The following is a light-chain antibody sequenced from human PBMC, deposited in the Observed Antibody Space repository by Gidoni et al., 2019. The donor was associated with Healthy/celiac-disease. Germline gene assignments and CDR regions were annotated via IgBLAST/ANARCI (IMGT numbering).Light chain of an antibody. J-gene: IGKJ2*01. CDR2: GAS. CDR1: QSVSSN. Sequence: EIVMTQSPATLSVSPGERATLSCRAMQSVSSNLAWYQQKPGQAPRLLLYGASTRGTGSPARFSGSGSGTEYTLTISSLQSEDFAVYYCQQYNNWPPYTFGQGTKLEIK. CDR3: QQYNNWPPYT. V-gene: IGKV3-15*01.